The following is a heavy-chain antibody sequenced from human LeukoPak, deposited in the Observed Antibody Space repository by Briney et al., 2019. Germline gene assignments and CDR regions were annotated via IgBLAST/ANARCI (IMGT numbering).Heavy chain of an antibody. J-gene: IGHJ4*02. CDR3: ARDRGDYVHYFDY. V-gene: IGHV1-2*06. D-gene: IGHD4-17*01. Sequence: ASVKVSCKASGYTFTGYYMHWVRQAPGQGLEWMGRINPNSGGTNYAQKFQGRVTMTRDTSISTAYMELSRLRSDDTAVYYCARDRGDYVHYFDYWGQGTLVTVSS. CDR2: INPNSGGT. CDR1: GYTFTGYY.